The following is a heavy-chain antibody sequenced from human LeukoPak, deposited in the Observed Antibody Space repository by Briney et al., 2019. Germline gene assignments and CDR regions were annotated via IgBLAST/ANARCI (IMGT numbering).Heavy chain of an antibody. CDR3: ARLFEVVDAFDI. V-gene: IGHV4-39*07. CDR2: IFYSGNT. J-gene: IGHJ3*02. D-gene: IGHD2-21*01. Sequence: SETLSLTCTVSGGSISSNSYYWGWIRQPPGKGLEWIGSIFYSGNTYYNPSLKSRVTISVDTSKNQFSLKLSSVTAADTAVYYCARLFEVVDAFDIWGQGTMVTVSS. CDR1: GGSISSNSYY.